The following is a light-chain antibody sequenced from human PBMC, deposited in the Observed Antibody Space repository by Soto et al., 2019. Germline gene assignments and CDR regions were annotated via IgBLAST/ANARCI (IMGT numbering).Light chain of an antibody. Sequence: DIQMTQSPSSLSASVGERVTITFRANQRIRSYLNWFQQKPRNAPKLLIYSASNLQSGVPSRFSGSGSGTDFTLTINSLLPEDFATYYCQQSYSTPLTFGGGTKVDIK. CDR1: QRIRSY. CDR3: QQSYSTPLT. J-gene: IGKJ4*01. V-gene: IGKV1-39*01. CDR2: SAS.